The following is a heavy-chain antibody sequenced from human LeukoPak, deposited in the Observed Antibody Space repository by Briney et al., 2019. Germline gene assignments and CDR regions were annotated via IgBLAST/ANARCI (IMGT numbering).Heavy chain of an antibody. Sequence: GGSLRLSCAASGFPLSNYWMSWVRQAPGKGLEWVANIKQDGSERYYVESVKGRFVISRDNAENSLYLQMNSLRAEDTAVYYCARYGHGAWLAHYSFDIWGQGTMVTVSS. V-gene: IGHV3-7*01. CDR1: GFPLSNYW. J-gene: IGHJ3*02. CDR2: IKQDGSER. CDR3: ARYGHGAWLAHYSFDI. D-gene: IGHD6-19*01.